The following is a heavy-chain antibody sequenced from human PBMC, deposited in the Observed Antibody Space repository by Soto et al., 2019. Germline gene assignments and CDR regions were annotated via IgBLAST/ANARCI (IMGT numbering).Heavy chain of an antibody. CDR3: ARHARVAPASTGVAFDP. CDR1: GGALAWGGYF. J-gene: IGHJ5*02. V-gene: IGHV4-39*01. D-gene: IGHD2-2*01. CDR2: VYYGGST. Sequence: SETLPLPGTVSGGALAWGGYFWGWIRQSPEKGLEWIGRVYYGGSTYYNPSLQSRLTMSIDTSKSQFSLNLSSVTAADTAVYFCARHARVAPASTGVAFDPWGQGSLVTVSS.